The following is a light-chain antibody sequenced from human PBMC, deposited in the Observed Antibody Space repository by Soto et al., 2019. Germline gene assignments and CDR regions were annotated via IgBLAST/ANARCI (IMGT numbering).Light chain of an antibody. CDR2: DAS. CDR3: KQRSNLLT. Sequence: EIVLTQSPATLSFSPGERATLSGRASQSVSSYLAWYQQKPGQAPRLLIYDASNRATGIPARFSGSGSGTDFTLSISSLEPEDFAVYDCKQRSNLLTFGGGTKVEIK. J-gene: IGKJ4*01. CDR1: QSVSSY. V-gene: IGKV3-11*01.